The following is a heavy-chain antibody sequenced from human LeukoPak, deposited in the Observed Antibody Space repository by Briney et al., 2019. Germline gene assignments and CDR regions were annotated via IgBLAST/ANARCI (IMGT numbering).Heavy chain of an antibody. Sequence: ASVKVSCKASGYTFTGYYMHWVRQAPGQGLEWMGWINPNSGGTNYAQKFQGRVTMTRDTSISTAYMELSSLTSGDTAVYFCARGHDFWSGRSDYWGQGTLVTVSS. D-gene: IGHD3-3*01. CDR3: ARGHDFWSGRSDY. J-gene: IGHJ4*02. CDR2: INPNSGGT. V-gene: IGHV1-2*02. CDR1: GYTFTGYY.